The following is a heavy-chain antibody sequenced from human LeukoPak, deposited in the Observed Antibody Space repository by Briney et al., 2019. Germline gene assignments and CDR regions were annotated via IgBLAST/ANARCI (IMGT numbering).Heavy chain of an antibody. CDR2: INERGSST. CDR3: ARDPDELGQYYFDY. Sequence: GGSLRLSCAASGFTFSNSWLHWVRQAPGKGLVWVSRINERGSSTSYADSVKGRFTISRDNAKNTLYLQMNNLRADDTAVYYCARDPDELGQYYFDYWGQGTLVTVSS. J-gene: IGHJ4*02. D-gene: IGHD7-27*01. CDR1: GFTFSNSW. V-gene: IGHV3-74*01.